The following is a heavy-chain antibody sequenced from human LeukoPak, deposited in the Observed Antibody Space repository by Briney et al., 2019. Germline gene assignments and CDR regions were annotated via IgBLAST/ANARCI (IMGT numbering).Heavy chain of an antibody. V-gene: IGHV3-21*01. D-gene: IGHD4-17*01. CDR3: ARDLYSVTTAVWDY. CDR1: GFPFSSYS. J-gene: IGHJ4*02. CDR2: ISSSSSYI. Sequence: PGGSLRLSCAASGFPFSSYSMNWVRQAPGKGLEWVSSISSSSSYIYYADSVKGRFTISRDNAKNSLYLQMNSLRAEDTAVYYCARDLYSVTTAVWDYWGQGTLVTVSS.